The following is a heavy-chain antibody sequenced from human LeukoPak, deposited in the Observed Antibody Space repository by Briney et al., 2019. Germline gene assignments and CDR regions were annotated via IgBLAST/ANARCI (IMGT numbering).Heavy chain of an antibody. CDR2: ISLNGETT. Sequence: GGSLRLSCAVSGFSVSSFGMSWVCQAPGKGLEWISAISLNGETTWYADSVKGRFTISRDNSKNTLYLQLTSLRAEDTAVYYCAQGFSSGWYPYWGQGSLVSVSS. CDR1: GFSVSSFG. V-gene: IGHV3-23*01. D-gene: IGHD6-19*01. CDR3: AQGFSSGWYPY. J-gene: IGHJ4*02.